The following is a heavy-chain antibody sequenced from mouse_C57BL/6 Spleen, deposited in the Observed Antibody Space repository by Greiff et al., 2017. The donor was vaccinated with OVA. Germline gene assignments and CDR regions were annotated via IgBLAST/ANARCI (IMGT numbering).Heavy chain of an antibody. CDR3: ARTFTEKGDAMDY. CDR2: IWTGGGT. Sequence: VKVEESGPGLVAPSQSLSITCTVSGFSLTSYAISWVRQPPGKGLEWLGVIWTGGGTNYNLALKSRLSISKDNSKSQVFLKMNSLQTDDTARYYCARTFTEKGDAMDYWGQGTSVTVSS. V-gene: IGHV2-9-1*01. CDR1: GFSLTSYA. J-gene: IGHJ4*01.